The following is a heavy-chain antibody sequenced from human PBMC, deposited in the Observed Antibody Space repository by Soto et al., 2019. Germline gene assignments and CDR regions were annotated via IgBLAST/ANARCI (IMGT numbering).Heavy chain of an antibody. Sequence: QVQLVQSGAEVKKPGSSVKVSCQASGGTFSSYAISWVLQAPGQGLEWMGGIIPIFGTANYAQKFQGRVTITADESTSTAYMELSSLRSEDTAVYYCARGPAAAVPIAEYFQHWGQGTLVTVSS. CDR3: ARGPAAAVPIAEYFQH. J-gene: IGHJ1*01. CDR1: GGTFSSYA. D-gene: IGHD6-13*01. CDR2: IIPIFGTA. V-gene: IGHV1-69*01.